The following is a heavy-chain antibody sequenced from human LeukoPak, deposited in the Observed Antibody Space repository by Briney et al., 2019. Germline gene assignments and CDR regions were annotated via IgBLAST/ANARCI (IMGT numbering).Heavy chain of an antibody. J-gene: IGHJ4*02. V-gene: IGHV3-23*01. Sequence: GGFLRLSCAASGFTFSSYAMSWVRQAPGKGLEWVSAISGSGGSTYYADCVKGRFTISRDNSTNTLYLQMNRLRAEDTAVSYCAKARENVELSAATIFDYWGQGTLVTVSS. CDR3: AKARENVELSAATIFDY. CDR1: GFTFSSYA. CDR2: ISGSGGST. D-gene: IGHD2-2*01.